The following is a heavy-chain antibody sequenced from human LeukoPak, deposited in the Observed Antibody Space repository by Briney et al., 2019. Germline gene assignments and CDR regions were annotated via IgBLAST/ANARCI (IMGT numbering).Heavy chain of an antibody. CDR3: ARDYHDSSGYYYDY. V-gene: IGHV3-23*01. CDR2: ISATAGRT. J-gene: IGHJ4*02. D-gene: IGHD3-22*01. Sequence: GASLRLSFAASGFTFSGYTMSWVRQAPEKGLEWVSAISATAGRTYYAEPVKGRFTISRDNSRNTLYLQLNSLRAEDTALYYCARDYHDSSGYYYDYWGLGTPVTVSS. CDR1: GFTFSGYT.